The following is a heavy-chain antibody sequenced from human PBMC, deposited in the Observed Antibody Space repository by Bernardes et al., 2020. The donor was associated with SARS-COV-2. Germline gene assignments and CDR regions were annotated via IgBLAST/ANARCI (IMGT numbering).Heavy chain of an antibody. CDR2: IYYSGTT. J-gene: IGHJ6*02. CDR1: GGSISNSPYY. D-gene: IGHD2-2*01. CDR3: ATVFCSTTSCYNPSDPYYSYYGLDV. Sequence: SETLSLTCTVSGGSISNSPYYWGWIRQPPGKGLEWIGSIYYSGTTSYNPSLKSRITISVDTSKNQFSLKLTSVTAADTAVYYCATVFCSTTSCYNPSDPYYSYYGLDVWGQGTTVTVSS. V-gene: IGHV4-39*01.